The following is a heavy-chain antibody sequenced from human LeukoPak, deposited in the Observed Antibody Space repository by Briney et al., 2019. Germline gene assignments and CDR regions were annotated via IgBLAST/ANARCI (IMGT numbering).Heavy chain of an antibody. D-gene: IGHD1-26*01. CDR2: IIPTFGIA. J-gene: IGHJ4*02. CDR3: ARDVDSGSYYGYYFDY. CDR1: GGTFSSYA. Sequence: SVKVSCKASGGTFSSYAISWVRQAPGQGLEWMGRIIPTFGIANYAQKFQGRVTITADKSTSTAYMELSSLRSEDTAVYYCARDVDSGSYYGYYFDYWGQGTLVTVSS. V-gene: IGHV1-69*04.